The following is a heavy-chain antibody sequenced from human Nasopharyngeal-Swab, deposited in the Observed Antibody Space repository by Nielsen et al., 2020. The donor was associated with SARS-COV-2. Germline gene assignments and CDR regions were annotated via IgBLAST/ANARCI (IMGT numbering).Heavy chain of an antibody. J-gene: IGHJ6*03. CDR1: GFTFGSYT. D-gene: IGHD3-3*01. Sequence: GSLRLSCEASGFTFGSYTMNWVRQPPGKGLELIGHIYYSGNTKYNPSLKSRVTISIDTSKNQFSLNLNTVTAADTAVYYCARQNELKYLEWSSTYFSFHMDVWGKGTTVTVSS. CDR3: ARQNELKYLEWSSTYFSFHMDV. V-gene: IGHV4-59*08. CDR2: IYYSGNT.